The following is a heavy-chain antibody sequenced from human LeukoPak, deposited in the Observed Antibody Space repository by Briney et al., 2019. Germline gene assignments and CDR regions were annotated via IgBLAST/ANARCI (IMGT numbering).Heavy chain of an antibody. CDR1: GFTFSSYA. D-gene: IGHD6-6*01. Sequence: GGSLRLSCAASGFTFSSYAMSWVRQAPGKGLEWVSAISGSGGSTYYADSVKGRFTISRDNSKNTLYLQMNSLRAEDTAVYYCARASSSTNYFDYWGQGTLVTASS. CDR2: ISGSGGST. CDR3: ARASSSTNYFDY. V-gene: IGHV3-23*01. J-gene: IGHJ4*02.